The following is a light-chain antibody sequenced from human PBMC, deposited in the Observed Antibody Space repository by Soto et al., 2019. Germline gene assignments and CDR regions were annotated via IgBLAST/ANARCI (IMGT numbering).Light chain of an antibody. CDR2: VVS. CDR1: ISDVGGYNY. V-gene: IGLV2-14*01. Sequence: QSVLTQPASVSGSPGQSITISCTGTISDVGGYNYVSWYQQHPGKAPKLMIYVVSNRPSGVSNRFSGSKSGNTASLTISGRQAEDEADYYCSSYTSSSTFVFGTGTKLTVL. J-gene: IGLJ1*01. CDR3: SSYTSSSTFV.